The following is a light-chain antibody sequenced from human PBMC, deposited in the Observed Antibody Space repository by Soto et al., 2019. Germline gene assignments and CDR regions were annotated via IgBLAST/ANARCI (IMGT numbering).Light chain of an antibody. CDR2: DAS. J-gene: IGKJ4*01. Sequence: EIVVTQSPATLSVSPGERATLSCRASQSVSSYLAWYQQRPGQAPRLLIYDASNRAAGIPARFSGSGSGTDFTLTISSLEPEDFAVYYCQQRTHPLTFGGGTKVDI. CDR3: QQRTHPLT. V-gene: IGKV3-11*01. CDR1: QSVSSY.